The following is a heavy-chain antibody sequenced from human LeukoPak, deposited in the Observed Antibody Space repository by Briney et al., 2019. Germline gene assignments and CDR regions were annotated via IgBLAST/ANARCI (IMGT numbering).Heavy chain of an antibody. J-gene: IGHJ4*02. V-gene: IGHV3-30-3*01. CDR3: AMMGPIVVVPAALLFDY. CDR1: GFTFSNYP. D-gene: IGHD2-2*01. CDR2: ISYDGSNK. Sequence: GGSLRLSCAASGFTFSNYPVHWVRQAPGKGLEWVALISYDGSNKYYADSVKGRFTISRDNAKNSLYLQMNSLRAEDTAVYYCAMMGPIVVVPAALLFDYWGQGTLVTVSS.